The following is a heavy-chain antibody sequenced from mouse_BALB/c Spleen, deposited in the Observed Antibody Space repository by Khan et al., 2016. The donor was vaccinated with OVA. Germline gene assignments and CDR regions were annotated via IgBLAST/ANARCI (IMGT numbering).Heavy chain of an antibody. V-gene: IGHV1-15*01. J-gene: IGHJ2*01. CDR3: TRSYYGSSGFDY. CDR1: GYTFTDYE. CDR2: IDPETGGT. D-gene: IGHD1-1*01. Sequence: QVQLQQPGAELVRPGASVTLSCKASGYTFTDYEMHWVKQTPVHGLEWIGAIDPETGGTAYNQKFKGKATLTADKSSSTAYMELRSLTSDDSAVYYCTRSYYGSSGFDYWGQGTTLTVSS.